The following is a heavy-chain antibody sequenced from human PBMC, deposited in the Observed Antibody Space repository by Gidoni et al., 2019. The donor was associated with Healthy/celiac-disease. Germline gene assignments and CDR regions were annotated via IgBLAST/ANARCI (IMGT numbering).Heavy chain of an antibody. V-gene: IGHV3-49*04. Sequence: EVQLVESGGGLVQPGRSLRLAWTASGFTCGDYAMSWVRQAPGKGLEFVGFIRSKAYGGTTEYAASVKGRFTISRDDSTSIAYLQMNSLKTEDTAVYYCTRELLWFGYFDYWGQGTLVTVSS. D-gene: IGHD3-10*01. CDR3: TRELLWFGYFDY. CDR1: GFTCGDYA. CDR2: IRSKAYGGTT. J-gene: IGHJ4*02.